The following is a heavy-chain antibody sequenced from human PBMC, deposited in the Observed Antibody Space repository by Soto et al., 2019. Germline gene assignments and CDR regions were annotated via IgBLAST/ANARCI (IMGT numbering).Heavy chain of an antibody. CDR2: IIPIFGTA. J-gene: IGHJ6*02. D-gene: IGHD2-2*01. CDR1: GGTFSSYA. Sequence: GASVKVSCKASGGTFSSYAISWVRQAPGQGLEWMGGIIPIFGTANYAQKFQGRVTITADESTSTAYMELSSLRSEDTAVYYCAREKPYIVVVPNHNGDYYYGMDVWGQGTTVTVSS. V-gene: IGHV1-69*13. CDR3: AREKPYIVVVPNHNGDYYYGMDV.